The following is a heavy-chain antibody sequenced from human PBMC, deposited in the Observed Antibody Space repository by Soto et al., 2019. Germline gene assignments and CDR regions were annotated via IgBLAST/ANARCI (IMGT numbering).Heavy chain of an antibody. V-gene: IGHV4-34*01. Sequence: SETLSLTCAVYGGSFSAYYWTWIRQPPGTGLEWIGEINHSGSTNYNPPLKSRVTISVDTSKNQFSLKLTSVTAADTAVYYCAREKITGLFDYWGQGTLVTVSS. CDR3: AREKITGLFDY. CDR2: INHSGST. D-gene: IGHD2-8*02. CDR1: GGSFSAYY. J-gene: IGHJ4*02.